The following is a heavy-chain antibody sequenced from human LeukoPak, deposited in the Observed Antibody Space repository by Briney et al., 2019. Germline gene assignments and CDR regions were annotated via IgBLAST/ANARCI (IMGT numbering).Heavy chain of an antibody. Sequence: AGGSLRLSCAASGFSSSTHWMSWFRQAPGKGLEWVALIKQGGSVIHYVDSVKGRFTISRDNAKNSLSLQMNSLRADDTAVYYCAGDEGWTFDIWGQGTKVTVSS. V-gene: IGHV3-7*01. J-gene: IGHJ3*02. D-gene: IGHD5-24*01. CDR2: IKQGGSVI. CDR3: AGDEGWTFDI. CDR1: GFSSSTHW.